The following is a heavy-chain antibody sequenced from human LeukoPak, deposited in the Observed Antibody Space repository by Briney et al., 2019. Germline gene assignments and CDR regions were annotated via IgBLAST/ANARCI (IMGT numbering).Heavy chain of an antibody. CDR1: GDSVSSNSAA. CDR2: TYYRSKWYN. Sequence: SQTLSLTCAISGDSVSSNSAAWHWIRQSPSRGLEWLGRTYYRSKWYNDYAVSVKSRITINPDTSKNQFFLQLNSVTPEDTAVYYCARAPPPYSSSWIYFDYWGQGTLVTVSS. CDR3: ARAPPPYSSSWIYFDY. D-gene: IGHD6-13*01. J-gene: IGHJ4*02. V-gene: IGHV6-1*01.